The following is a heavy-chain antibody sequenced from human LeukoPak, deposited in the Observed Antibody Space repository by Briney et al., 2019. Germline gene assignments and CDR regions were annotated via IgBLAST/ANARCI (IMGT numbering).Heavy chain of an antibody. CDR2: ISGSGGTT. CDR1: RFTLNTYA. V-gene: IGHV3-23*01. CDR3: ARLLGYCSSTSCYAHAFDI. Sequence: PGGSLRLSCAASRFTLNTYAMSWVRQAPGKGLEWVSAISGSGGTTSYADSVKGRFTISRDNSKNTLYLQMNSLRAEDTAVYYCARLLGYCSSTSCYAHAFDIWGQGTMVTVSS. J-gene: IGHJ3*02. D-gene: IGHD2-2*01.